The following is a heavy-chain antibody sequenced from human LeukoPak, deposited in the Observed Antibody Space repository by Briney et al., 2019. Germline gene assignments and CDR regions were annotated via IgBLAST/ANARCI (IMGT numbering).Heavy chain of an antibody. J-gene: IGHJ4*02. V-gene: IGHV1-69*13. CDR1: GYTLTELS. CDR3: ARVASTRGVFDY. CDR2: IIPIFGTA. D-gene: IGHD3-10*01. Sequence: AASVKVSCKVSGYTLTELSMHWVRQAPGQGLEWMGGIIPIFGTANYAQKFQGRVTITADESTSTAYMELSSLRSEDTAVYYCARVASTRGVFDYWGQGTLVTVSS.